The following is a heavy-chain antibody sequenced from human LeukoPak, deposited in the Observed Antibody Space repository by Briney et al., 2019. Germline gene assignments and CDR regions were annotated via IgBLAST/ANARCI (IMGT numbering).Heavy chain of an antibody. CDR3: ARVYYDFWSGYSSPPDY. V-gene: IGHV3-23*01. CDR1: GFTFSSYA. CDR2: ISGSGGST. J-gene: IGHJ4*02. Sequence: PGGSLRLSCAASGFTFSSYAMSWVRQAPGKGLEWVSAISGSGGSTYYADSVKGRFTISRDNSKNTLYLQMNSLRAEDTAVYYCARVYYDFWSGYSSPPDYWGQGTLVTVSS. D-gene: IGHD3-3*01.